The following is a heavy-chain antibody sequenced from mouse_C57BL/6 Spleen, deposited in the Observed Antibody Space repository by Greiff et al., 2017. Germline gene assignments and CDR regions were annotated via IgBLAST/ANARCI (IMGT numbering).Heavy chain of an antibody. D-gene: IGHD1-1*01. CDR1: GYTFTSYW. V-gene: IGHV1-72*01. CDR2: IDPNSGGT. J-gene: IGHJ3*01. Sequence: VKLQQPGAELVKPGASVTLSCKASGYTFTSYWMHWVKQRPGRGLEWIGRIDPNSGGTKYNEKFKSKATQTVDKPSSTAYMQLSSLTSEDSAVYYCARTPYYGSSSWFADWGQGTLVTVSA. CDR3: ARTPYYGSSSWFAD.